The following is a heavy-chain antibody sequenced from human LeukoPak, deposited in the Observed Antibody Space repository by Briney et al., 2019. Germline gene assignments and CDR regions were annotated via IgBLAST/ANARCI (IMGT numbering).Heavy chain of an antibody. V-gene: IGHV4-4*07. CDR2: IYTSGST. Sequence: SSETLSLTCTVSGGSISSYYWSWIRQPAGKGLEWIGRIYTSGSTNYNPSLKSRVTMSVDTSKNQFSLKLSSVTAADTAVYYCARDPRKGSGSYYRYFDLWGRGTLVTVSS. D-gene: IGHD1-26*01. CDR3: ARDPRKGSGSYYRYFDL. J-gene: IGHJ2*01. CDR1: GGSISSYY.